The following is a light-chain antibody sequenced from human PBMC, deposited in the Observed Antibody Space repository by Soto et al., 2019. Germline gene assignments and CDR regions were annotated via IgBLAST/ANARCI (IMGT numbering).Light chain of an antibody. V-gene: IGLV2-8*01. Sequence: QSALTQPPSASGSPGQSVTVSCTGTSSDVGGYNYVSWYQHHPGKAPKLLVYEVNKRPSGVPDRFSGSKSGNTASLTVSGLQAEDEADYYCTSHAGTINFPYIFGTGTKVTVL. J-gene: IGLJ1*01. CDR2: EVN. CDR1: SSDVGGYNY. CDR3: TSHAGTINFPYI.